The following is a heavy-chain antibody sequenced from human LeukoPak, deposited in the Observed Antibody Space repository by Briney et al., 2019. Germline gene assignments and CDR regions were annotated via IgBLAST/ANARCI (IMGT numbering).Heavy chain of an antibody. Sequence: GGSLRLSCAASGFTFSSYSMHWVRQAPGKGLEWVSSITTSGSPISYADSVKGRFTISRDNAKNSLYLQMNSLRAEDTAVYYCARDHTAMVDFFDYWGQGTLVTVSS. CDR3: ARDHTAMVDFFDY. CDR1: GFTFSSYS. J-gene: IGHJ4*02. CDR2: ITTSGSPI. V-gene: IGHV3-48*01. D-gene: IGHD5-18*01.